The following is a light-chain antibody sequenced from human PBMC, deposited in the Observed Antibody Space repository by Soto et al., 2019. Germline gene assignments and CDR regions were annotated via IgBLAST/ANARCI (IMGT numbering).Light chain of an antibody. V-gene: IGKV1-27*01. CDR3: QKHNAAPLT. J-gene: IGKJ4*01. Sequence: DIQMTQSPSSRSASVGDGVTITCRASQGIGNYLAWYQQKPGKVPKLLIYTSSTLQSGVPSRFSGSGSGTDFTLTISNLQPEDVATYYCQKHNAAPLTFGGGTKVEIK. CDR1: QGIGNY. CDR2: TSS.